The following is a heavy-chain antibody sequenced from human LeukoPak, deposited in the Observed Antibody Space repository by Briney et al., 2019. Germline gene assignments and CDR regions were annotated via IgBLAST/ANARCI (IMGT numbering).Heavy chain of an antibody. D-gene: IGHD4-17*01. J-gene: IGHJ5*02. Sequence: EASVKVSCKASGYTFTICAMNWVRQAPGQGLEWMGWINTNTGNPTYAQGFTGRFVFSLDTSVSTAYLQISSLKAEDTAVYYCARVHGDSYNWFDPWGQGTLVTVSS. CDR1: GYTFTICA. CDR2: INTNTGNP. V-gene: IGHV7-4-1*02. CDR3: ARVHGDSYNWFDP.